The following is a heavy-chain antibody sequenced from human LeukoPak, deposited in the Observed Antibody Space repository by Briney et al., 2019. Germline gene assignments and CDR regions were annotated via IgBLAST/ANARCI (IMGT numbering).Heavy chain of an antibody. Sequence: GGSLRLSCAASGFTFSSYGMHWVRQAPGKGLEWVAVISYDGSNKYYAGSVKGRFTISRDNSKNTLYLQMNSLRAEDTAVYYCAKVSKRSAYYYYGMDVWGQGTTVTVSS. CDR1: GFTFSSYG. CDR3: AKVSKRSAYYYYGMDV. CDR2: ISYDGSNK. J-gene: IGHJ6*02. D-gene: IGHD3-3*01. V-gene: IGHV3-30*18.